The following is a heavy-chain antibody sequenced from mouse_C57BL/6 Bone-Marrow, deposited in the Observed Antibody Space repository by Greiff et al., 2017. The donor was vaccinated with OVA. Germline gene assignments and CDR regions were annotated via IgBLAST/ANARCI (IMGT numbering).Heavy chain of an antibody. D-gene: IGHD1-2*01. Sequence: EVMLVESGGGLVKPGGSLKLSCAASGFTFSDYGMHWVRQAPEKGLEWVAYISRGSSTIYYADTVTGRFTISSANAKNTLFLQMTSLMSDDAAMYYCARGRRDYCYYWGQGTTLTVSS. CDR2: ISRGSSTI. V-gene: IGHV5-17*01. J-gene: IGHJ2*01. CDR3: ARGRRDYCYY. CDR1: GFTFSDYG.